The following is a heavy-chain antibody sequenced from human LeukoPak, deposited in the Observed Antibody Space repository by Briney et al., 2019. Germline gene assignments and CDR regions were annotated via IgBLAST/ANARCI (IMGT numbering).Heavy chain of an antibody. V-gene: IGHV3-53*01. CDR1: GFTVSSNY. J-gene: IGHJ5*02. D-gene: IGHD6-13*01. CDR2: IYSGGST. CDR3: VRGVGVSRFNYFDP. Sequence: GGSLRLSCAASGFTVSSNYMSWVRQAPGKGLEWVSVIYSGGSTYYADSVKGRFTISRDNSKNTLFLQMNSLRDDDTAVYYCVRGVGVSRFNYFDPWGQGTLVIVSS.